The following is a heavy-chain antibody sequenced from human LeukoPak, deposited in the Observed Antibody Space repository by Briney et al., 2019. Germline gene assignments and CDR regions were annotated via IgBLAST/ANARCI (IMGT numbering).Heavy chain of an antibody. CDR2: ISSSSSYI. V-gene: IGHV3-21*01. D-gene: IGHD4-11*01. J-gene: IGHJ3*02. CDR3: ARAQKYSYDAFDI. Sequence: GGSLRLSCAASGFTFSSDSMNWVRQAPGKGLEWGSSISSSSSYIYYADSVKGRFTISRDNAKNSLYLQMNSLRAEDTAVYYCARAQKYSYDAFDIWGQGTMVTVSS. CDR1: GFTFSSDS.